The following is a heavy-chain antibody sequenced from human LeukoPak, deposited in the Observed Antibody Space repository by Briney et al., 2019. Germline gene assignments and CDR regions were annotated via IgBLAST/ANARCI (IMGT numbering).Heavy chain of an antibody. CDR3: AKDRGGGSYLFDY. J-gene: IGHJ4*02. Sequence: GGSLRLSCAASGFTFDDYTMHWVRQAPGKGLEGVSLISWDGGSTYYADSVKGRFTISRDNSKNSLYLQMNSLRTEDTALYYCAKDRGGGSYLFDYWGQGTLVTVSS. V-gene: IGHV3-43*01. D-gene: IGHD1-26*01. CDR1: GFTFDDYT. CDR2: ISWDGGST.